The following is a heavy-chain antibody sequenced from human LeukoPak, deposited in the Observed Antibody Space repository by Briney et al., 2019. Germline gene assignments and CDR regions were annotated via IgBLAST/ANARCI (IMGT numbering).Heavy chain of an antibody. CDR1: GGSISSYY. J-gene: IGHJ3*02. CDR3: ARDRYYYDSSGPQGPDAFDI. Sequence: SETLSLTCTVSGGSISSYYWSWIRQPPGKGLEWIGYIYYSGSTNYNPSLKSRVTISVDTSKNQFSLKLSSVTAADTAVYYCARDRYYYDSSGPQGPDAFDIWGQGTMVTVSS. V-gene: IGHV4-59*01. CDR2: IYYSGST. D-gene: IGHD3-22*01.